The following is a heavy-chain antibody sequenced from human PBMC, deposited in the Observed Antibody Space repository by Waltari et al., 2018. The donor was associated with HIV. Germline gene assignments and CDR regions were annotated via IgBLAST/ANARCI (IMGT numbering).Heavy chain of an antibody. D-gene: IGHD3-10*01. CDR2: MSDDGSKR. J-gene: IGHJ4*02. V-gene: IGHV3-30*03. CDR1: GFRFNDHG. CDR3: ARDSSRVLWFGESLPT. Sequence: QVQVVESGGGVVQPGRSLRLSCAASGFRFNDHGMHWVRQTPGKGFEWVALMSDDGSKRCYAESVRGRFVVSRDNSKKIFYLQMNSLRPDDTVVYFCARDSSRVLWFGESLPTWGQGTLVSVSP.